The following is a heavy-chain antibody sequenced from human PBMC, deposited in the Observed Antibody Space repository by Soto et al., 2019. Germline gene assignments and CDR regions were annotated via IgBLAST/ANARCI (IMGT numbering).Heavy chain of an antibody. Sequence: QVQLVQSGAEVKKPGASVTVSCKAPRYIFTAYFMHWVRQAPGQGLEWMGWINPNTGATHYGLSSQGVVTMTRDTSISTAYMELSSLRSDDTAVYYCASHDTGARFDPGGQGTLVSGSS. CDR2: INPNTGAT. V-gene: IGHV1-2*02. CDR1: RYIFTAYF. D-gene: IGHD1-1*01. CDR3: ASHDTGARFDP. J-gene: IGHJ5*02.